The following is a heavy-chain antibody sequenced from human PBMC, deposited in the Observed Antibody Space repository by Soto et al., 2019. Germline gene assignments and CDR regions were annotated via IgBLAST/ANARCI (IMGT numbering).Heavy chain of an antibody. V-gene: IGHV3-21*01. D-gene: IGHD2-15*01. Sequence: GGSLSLSCAASGFTFSSYSMNWVRQAPGKGLEWVSSISSSSSYIYYADSVKGRFTISRDNAKNSLYLQMNSLRAEDTAVYYCAREYCSGGSCYSRYYYMDVWGKGTTVTVSS. CDR1: GFTFSSYS. J-gene: IGHJ6*03. CDR3: AREYCSGGSCYSRYYYMDV. CDR2: ISSSSSYI.